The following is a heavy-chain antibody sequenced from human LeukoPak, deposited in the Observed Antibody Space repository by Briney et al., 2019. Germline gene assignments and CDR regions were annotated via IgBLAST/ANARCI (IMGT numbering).Heavy chain of an antibody. CDR1: GYTFTGYY. V-gene: IGHV1-2*02. CDR3: ARGTLGSNYGLNDY. CDR2: INPNSGGT. D-gene: IGHD4-11*01. J-gene: IGHJ4*02. Sequence: ASVKVSCKASGYTFTGYYMHWVRQAPGQGLEWMGWINPNSGGTNYAQKFQGRVTMTRDTSISTAYMELSRLRSDDTAMYYCARGTLGSNYGLNDYWGQGTLVTVSS.